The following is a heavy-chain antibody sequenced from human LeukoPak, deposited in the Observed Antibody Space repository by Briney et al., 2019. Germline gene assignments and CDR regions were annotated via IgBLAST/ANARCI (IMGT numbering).Heavy chain of an antibody. J-gene: IGHJ4*02. CDR2: DGSEK. V-gene: IGHV3-7*01. CDR3: AREITMVRGVIRNYYFDY. Sequence: DGSEKYYVDSVKGRFTISRDNAKNSLYLQMNSLRAEDTAVYYCAREITMVRGVIRNYYFDYWGQGTLVTVSS. D-gene: IGHD3-10*01.